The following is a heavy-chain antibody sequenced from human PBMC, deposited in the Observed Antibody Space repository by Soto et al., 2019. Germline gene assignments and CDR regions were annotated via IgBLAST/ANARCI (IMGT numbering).Heavy chain of an antibody. CDR3: ARDFLEWLYPNYYYYGMDV. V-gene: IGHV3-74*01. CDR1: GFTFSSYW. Sequence: PGGSLRLSCAASGFTFSSYWMHWVRQAPGKGLVWVSRINSDGSSTSYADSVKGRFTISRDNAKNTLYLQMNSLRAEDTAVYYCARDFLEWLYPNYYYYGMDVWGQGTTVTVS. J-gene: IGHJ6*02. D-gene: IGHD3-3*01. CDR2: INSDGSST.